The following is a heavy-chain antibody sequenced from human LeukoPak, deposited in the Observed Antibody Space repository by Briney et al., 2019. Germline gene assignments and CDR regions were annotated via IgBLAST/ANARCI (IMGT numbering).Heavy chain of an antibody. V-gene: IGHV3-7*05. Sequence: GGSLRLSCAASGFTFSSYWMIWVRQAPGKGLEWVANIKQDGSEKYHVDSVKGRFTISRDNAKNSLYLQMSSLRVEDTAVYYCARAWDDNVWGSYRPPGHWGQGTLVTVSS. J-gene: IGHJ4*02. CDR1: GFTFSSYW. D-gene: IGHD3-16*02. CDR2: IKQDGSEK. CDR3: ARAWDDNVWGSYRPPGH.